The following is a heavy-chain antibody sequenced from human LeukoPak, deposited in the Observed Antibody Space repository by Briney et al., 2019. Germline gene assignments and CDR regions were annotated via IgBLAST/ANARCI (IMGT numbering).Heavy chain of an antibody. D-gene: IGHD3-3*01. Sequence: PGGSLRLSCTASGFTFGDYAMSWVRQAPGKGLEWVGFIRSKAYGGTTEYAASVKGRFTISRDDSKSIAYLQMNSLKTEDTAVYYCTRFSLRDFWSGYYTNWFDPWGQGTLVTVSS. CDR2: IRSKAYGGTT. CDR3: TRFSLRDFWSGYYTNWFDP. CDR1: GFTFGDYA. J-gene: IGHJ5*02. V-gene: IGHV3-49*04.